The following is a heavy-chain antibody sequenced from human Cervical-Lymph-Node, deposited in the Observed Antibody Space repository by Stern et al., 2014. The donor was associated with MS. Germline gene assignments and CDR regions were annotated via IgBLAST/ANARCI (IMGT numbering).Heavy chain of an antibody. CDR3: ARDLRILGSPAWFDP. Sequence: QVQLVQSGPEVKNPGASVKVSCKASGYTFSTFGVNWVRQAPGQGLEWMGWISTYNGKTTYAQKFQGRVIMSTDTSTSTVYMELKNLTSDATAIYYCARDLRILGSPAWFDPWGQGTLVSVSS. V-gene: IGHV1-18*01. D-gene: IGHD1-20*01. CDR2: ISTYNGKT. J-gene: IGHJ5*02. CDR1: GYTFSTFG.